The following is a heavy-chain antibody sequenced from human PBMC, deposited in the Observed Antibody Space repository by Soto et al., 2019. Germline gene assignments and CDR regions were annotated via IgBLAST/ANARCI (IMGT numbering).Heavy chain of an antibody. CDR2: ISSSGSTI. V-gene: IGHV3-48*03. CDR3: ARDRGVNEGGYFDY. Sequence: EVQLVESGGGLVQPGGSLRLSCAASGFTLSSYEMNWVRQAPGKGLEWVSYISSSGSTIYYADSVKGRFTISRDNAKNSLYLQMNSLRAEDTAVYYCARDRGVNEGGYFDYWGQGTLVTVSS. CDR1: GFTLSSYE. J-gene: IGHJ4*02. D-gene: IGHD3-16*01.